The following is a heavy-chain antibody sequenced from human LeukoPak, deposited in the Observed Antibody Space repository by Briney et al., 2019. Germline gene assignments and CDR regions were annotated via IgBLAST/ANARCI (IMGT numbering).Heavy chain of an antibody. Sequence: GGSLRLSCAAPGFTFSSYAMHWVRQAPGKGLEWVAVISYDGSNKYYADSVKGRFTISRDNSKNTLYLQMNSLRAEDTAVYYCNYYYDSSGYYQDDAFDIWGQGTMVTVSS. V-gene: IGHV3-30-3*01. J-gene: IGHJ3*02. CDR3: NYYYDSSGYYQDDAFDI. CDR2: ISYDGSNK. CDR1: GFTFSSYA. D-gene: IGHD3-22*01.